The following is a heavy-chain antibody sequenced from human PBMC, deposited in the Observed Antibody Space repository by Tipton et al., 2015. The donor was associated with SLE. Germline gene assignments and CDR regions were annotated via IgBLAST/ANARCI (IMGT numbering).Heavy chain of an antibody. Sequence: GLVKPSETLSLTCTVSGGPLTGDYWSWIRQSPGKGPEWIGYIYYSGSTNYNPSLKSRVTISVDTSKNQFSLKLSSVTAADTAVYYCARLGWEWDYYGMDVWGQGTTVTVSS. D-gene: IGHD1-26*01. J-gene: IGHJ6*02. CDR1: GGPLTGDY. V-gene: IGHV4-59*08. CDR3: ARLGWEWDYYGMDV. CDR2: IYYSGST.